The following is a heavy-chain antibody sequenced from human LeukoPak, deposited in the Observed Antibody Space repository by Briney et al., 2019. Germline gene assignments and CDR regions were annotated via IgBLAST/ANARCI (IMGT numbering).Heavy chain of an antibody. D-gene: IGHD3-22*01. J-gene: IGHJ5*02. Sequence: ASVKVSCKASGYTFTGHYMHWVRQAPGQGLEWMGWINPNSGGTNYAQKFQGRVTMTRDTSISTAYMELSRLRSDDTAVYYCVYYYDSSGYYGNWFDPWGQGTLVTVSS. V-gene: IGHV1-2*02. CDR2: INPNSGGT. CDR3: VYYYDSSGYYGNWFDP. CDR1: GYTFTGHY.